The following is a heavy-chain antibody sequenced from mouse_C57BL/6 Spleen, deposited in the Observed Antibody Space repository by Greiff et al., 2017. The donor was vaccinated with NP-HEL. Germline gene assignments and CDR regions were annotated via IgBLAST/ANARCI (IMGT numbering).Heavy chain of an antibody. Sequence: EVQLQQSGPGMVKPSQSLSLTCTVTGYSITSGYDWHWIRHFPGNKLEWMGYISYSGSTNYNPSLKSRISITHDTSKNHFFLKLNSVTTEDTATYYGARDRGGGYADFDYWGQGTTLTVSS. CDR1: GYSITSGYD. CDR2: ISYSGST. CDR3: ARDRGGGYADFDY. D-gene: IGHD2-14*01. V-gene: IGHV3-1*01. J-gene: IGHJ2*01.